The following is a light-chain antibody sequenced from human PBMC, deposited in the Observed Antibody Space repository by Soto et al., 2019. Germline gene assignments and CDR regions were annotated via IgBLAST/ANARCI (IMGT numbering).Light chain of an antibody. J-gene: IGKJ5*01. V-gene: IGKV3-20*01. CDR3: QHCGSSPIT. CDR1: QSISTNH. CDR2: DAS. Sequence: EIVFTQSPFTLSFCPLEIATLSCRASQSISTNHLVWYQQRPGQAPRLLIYDASRRATGIPDRFSGSGSGTDYTLTISSLEPEDFAVYYCQHCGSSPITFGQGTRLEIK.